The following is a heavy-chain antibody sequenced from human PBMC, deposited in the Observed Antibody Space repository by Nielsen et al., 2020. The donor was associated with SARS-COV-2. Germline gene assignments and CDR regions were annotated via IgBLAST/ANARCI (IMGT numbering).Heavy chain of an antibody. J-gene: IGHJ4*02. CDR3: ARGVAVAGTDY. CDR2: INHSGST. Sequence: SETLSLTCAVYGGSFSGYYWSWIRQPPGKGMEWIGEINHSGSTNYNPSLKSRVTISVDTSKNQFSLKLSSVTAADTAVYYCARGVAVAGTDYWGQGTLVTVSS. CDR1: GGSFSGYY. D-gene: IGHD6-19*01. V-gene: IGHV4-34*01.